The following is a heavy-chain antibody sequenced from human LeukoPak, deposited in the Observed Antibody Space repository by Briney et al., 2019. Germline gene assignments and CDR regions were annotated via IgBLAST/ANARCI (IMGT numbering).Heavy chain of an antibody. CDR2: IRYDGSNK. J-gene: IGHJ3*02. V-gene: IGHV3-30*02. D-gene: IGHD3-16*01. CDR1: GFTFRIYG. Sequence: GGSLRLSCAASGFTFRIYGIHWVRQAPGKGLEWVAFIRYDGSNKYYGDSVKGRFTISRDNSKNTLYLQMNSLRAEDTAVYYCAKASGGAFDIWGQGTMVTVSS. CDR3: AKASGGAFDI.